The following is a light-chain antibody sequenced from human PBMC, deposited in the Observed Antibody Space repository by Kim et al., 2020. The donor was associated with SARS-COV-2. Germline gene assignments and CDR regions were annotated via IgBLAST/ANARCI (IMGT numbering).Light chain of an antibody. Sequence: VSPGQTASITCSGDKLGDKYAYWYQQTPGQSPLLVIYQDTKRPSGIPERFSGSNSGNTATLTISGTQAMDAADYYCQAWDSSSGFFGTGTKVTVL. CDR2: QDT. CDR3: QAWDSSSGF. V-gene: IGLV3-1*01. CDR1: KLGDKY. J-gene: IGLJ1*01.